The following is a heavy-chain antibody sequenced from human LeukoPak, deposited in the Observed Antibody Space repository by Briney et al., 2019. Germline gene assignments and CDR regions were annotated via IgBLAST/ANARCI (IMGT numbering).Heavy chain of an antibody. J-gene: IGHJ6*02. CDR2: IYETGST. V-gene: IGHV4-39*01. CDR1: GGSISSSSHY. Sequence: SETLSLTCTVSGGSISSSSHYWGWIRQPPGKGLEFIGNIYETGSTYYNPSLKSRVTIFVDTSKNQFSLRLSSVTAADTAVYYCAGSPGLPKYYGMDVWGQGTTVSVSS. D-gene: IGHD2-21*02. CDR3: AGSPGLPKYYGMDV.